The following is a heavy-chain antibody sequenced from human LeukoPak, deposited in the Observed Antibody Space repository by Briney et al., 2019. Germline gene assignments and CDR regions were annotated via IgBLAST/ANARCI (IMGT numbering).Heavy chain of an antibody. CDR1: GFTVSTKY. V-gene: IGHV3-53*01. J-gene: IGHJ4*02. CDR3: ARVGGVPAAHFDY. D-gene: IGHD2-2*01. Sequence: GGSLRLSCAASGFTVSTKYMSWVRQAPGKGPEWVSLIYSSGTTYYADSVKGRLTISRDNSKNSLYLQMNSLRAEDTAVYYCARVGGVPAAHFDYWGQGTLVTVSS. CDR2: IYSSGTT.